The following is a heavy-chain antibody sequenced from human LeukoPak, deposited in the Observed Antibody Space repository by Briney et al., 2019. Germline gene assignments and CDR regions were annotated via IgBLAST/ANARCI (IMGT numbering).Heavy chain of an antibody. J-gene: IGHJ4*02. CDR1: GGSISTYY. D-gene: IGHD5-18*01. CDR2: IYYSGST. CDR3: ARAADTAMVPFDY. Sequence: KPSETLSLTCTVSGGSISTYYWSWIRRPPGKGLEWIGYIYYSGSTDYNPSLKSRVTISVDRSKNQFSLKLSSVTAADTAVYYCARAADTAMVPFDYWGQGTLVTVSS. V-gene: IGHV4-59*08.